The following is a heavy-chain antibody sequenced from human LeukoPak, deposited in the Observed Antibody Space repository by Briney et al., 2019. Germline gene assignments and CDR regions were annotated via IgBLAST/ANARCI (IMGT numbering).Heavy chain of an antibody. V-gene: IGHV6-1*01. J-gene: IGHJ3*02. CDR1: GDSVSSNSAA. CDR2: TYYRSKWYN. Sequence: SQTLSLTCAISGDSVSSNSAAWNWITQSPSRGLEWLGRTYYRSKWYNDYAVSVKSRITINPDTSKNQFSLQLNSVTPEDTAVYYCARSRRGSYSVAFDIWGQGTMVTVSS. D-gene: IGHD1-26*01. CDR3: ARSRRGSYSVAFDI.